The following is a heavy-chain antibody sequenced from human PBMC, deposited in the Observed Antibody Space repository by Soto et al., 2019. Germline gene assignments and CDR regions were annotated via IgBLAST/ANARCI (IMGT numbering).Heavy chain of an antibody. D-gene: IGHD6-19*01. CDR3: ARGREIVSSGLSGYYYYYGMDV. V-gene: IGHV4-34*01. CDR1: GGSFSGYY. Sequence: PSETLSLTCAVYGGSFSGYYWSWIRQPPGKGLEWIGEINHSGSTNYNPSLKSRVTISVDTSKDQFSLKLSSVTAADTAVYYCARGREIVSSGLSGYYYYYGMDVWGQGTTVTVSS. CDR2: INHSGST. J-gene: IGHJ6*02.